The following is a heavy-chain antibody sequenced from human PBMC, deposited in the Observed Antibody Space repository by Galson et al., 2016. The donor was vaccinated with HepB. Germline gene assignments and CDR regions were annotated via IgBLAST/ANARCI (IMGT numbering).Heavy chain of an antibody. V-gene: IGHV4-39*01. Sequence: LSLTCNVSGASISSSTDYWGWLRQPPGKGLEWIGSIYYSGSSYYNPSLRSRLTISVDASKNQFSLKLTSVTAADTAIFYCARHIHRRYFDWSTPYWFDSWGPGILVTVSS. CDR2: IYYSGSS. J-gene: IGHJ5*01. CDR1: GASISSSTDY. CDR3: ARHIHRRYFDWSTPYWFDS. D-gene: IGHD3-9*01.